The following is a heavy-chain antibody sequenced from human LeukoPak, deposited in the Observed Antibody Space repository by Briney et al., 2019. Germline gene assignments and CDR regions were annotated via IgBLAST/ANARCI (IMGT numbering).Heavy chain of an antibody. CDR3: ASPGDTYAILGLDS. CDR2: ISSDGTTT. D-gene: IGHD3-9*01. J-gene: IGHJ4*02. Sequence: PGGSLRLSCAASGFTLSKYWMHWVRQAPGKGLAWVSRISSDGTTTAYADSGKGRFTISRDSAKNMLYLQMNSLSVEDTAMYYCASPGDTYAILGLDSWGQGTLVTVSS. CDR1: GFTLSKYW. V-gene: IGHV3-74*01.